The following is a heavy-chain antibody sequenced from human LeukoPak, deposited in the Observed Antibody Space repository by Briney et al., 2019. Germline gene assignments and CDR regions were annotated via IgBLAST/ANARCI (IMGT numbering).Heavy chain of an antibody. Sequence: SETLSLTCTVSGGSISSSSYYWGWIRQPPGKGLEWIGYIYYSGSTNYNPSLKSRVTISVDTSKNQFSLKLSSVTAADTAVYYCAREPIAAAAPGEYYYYMDVWGKGTTVTVSS. J-gene: IGHJ6*03. CDR2: IYYSGST. CDR1: GGSISSSSYY. CDR3: AREPIAAAAPGEYYYYMDV. V-gene: IGHV4-61*01. D-gene: IGHD6-13*01.